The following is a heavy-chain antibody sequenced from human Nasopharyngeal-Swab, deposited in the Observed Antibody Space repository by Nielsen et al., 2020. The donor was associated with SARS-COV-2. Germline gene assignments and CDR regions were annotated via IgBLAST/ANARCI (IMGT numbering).Heavy chain of an antibody. Sequence: ASVKVSCKASGYTFTGYSMYWVRQAPGQGLEWMGLINPNSGGTNYAQKFQGRVTMTRDTSISITYMELSRLRPDDTAVYYCAREQYSNNWYTGGGVDYWGQGTLVTVSS. CDR1: GYTFTGYS. V-gene: IGHV1-2*06. D-gene: IGHD6-13*01. J-gene: IGHJ4*02. CDR3: AREQYSNNWYTGGGVDY. CDR2: INPNSGGT.